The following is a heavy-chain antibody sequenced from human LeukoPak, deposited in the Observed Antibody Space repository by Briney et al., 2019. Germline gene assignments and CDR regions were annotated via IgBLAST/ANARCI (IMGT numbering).Heavy chain of an antibody. J-gene: IGHJ4*02. CDR3: AREDSSGYLNSLYYFDY. D-gene: IGHD3-22*01. Sequence: SETLSLTCTVSGGSISSGDYYWSWIRQPPRKGLEWIGYIYYSGSTYYNPSLKSRVTISVDTSKNQFSLKLSSVTAADTAVYYCAREDSSGYLNSLYYFDYWGQGTLVTVSS. V-gene: IGHV4-30-4*01. CDR1: GGSISSGDYY. CDR2: IYYSGST.